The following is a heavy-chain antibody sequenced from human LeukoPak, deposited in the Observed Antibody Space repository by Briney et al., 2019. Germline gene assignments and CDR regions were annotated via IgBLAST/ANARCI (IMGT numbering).Heavy chain of an antibody. Sequence: GGSLRLSCAASGFTFSSYSMNWVRQAPGKGLEWVSYISSSSSTIYYADSVKGRFTISRDNAKNSLYLQMNSLRAEDTAVYYCARDPNTMVRGVIITSPYYFDYWGQGTLVTVSS. CDR2: ISSSSSTI. J-gene: IGHJ4*02. D-gene: IGHD3-10*01. CDR3: ARDPNTMVRGVIITSPYYFDY. V-gene: IGHV3-48*04. CDR1: GFTFSSYS.